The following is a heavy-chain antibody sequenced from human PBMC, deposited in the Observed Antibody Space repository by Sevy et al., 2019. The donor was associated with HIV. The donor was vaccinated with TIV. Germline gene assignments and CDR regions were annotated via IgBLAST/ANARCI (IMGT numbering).Heavy chain of an antibody. CDR1: GFTFSSYG. J-gene: IGHJ4*02. CDR3: ARARGYGRGHFDY. D-gene: IGHD5-18*01. V-gene: IGHV3-33*01. CDR2: IWYDGSNK. Sequence: GGSLRLSCAASGFTFSSYGMHWVRQAPGKGLEWVALIWYDGSNKYYADSVKGRFTISRDNSKNTLYLQMNSLRAEDTAVYYCARARGYGRGHFDYWGQGTLVTVSS.